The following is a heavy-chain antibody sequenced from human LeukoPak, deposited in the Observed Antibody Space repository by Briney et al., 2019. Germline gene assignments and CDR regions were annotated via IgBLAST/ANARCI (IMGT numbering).Heavy chain of an antibody. CDR1: GFTFDDYA. Sequence: PGGSLRLSCAASGFTFDDYAMHWVRQAPGKGLEWVSGISWNSGSTGYADSVKCRFTISRDNAKNSLYLQMNSRRGEDTALYYCAKAREDYYGMDVWGQGTTVTVSS. J-gene: IGHJ6*02. CDR3: AKAREDYYGMDV. D-gene: IGHD1-26*01. CDR2: ISWNSGST. V-gene: IGHV3-9*01.